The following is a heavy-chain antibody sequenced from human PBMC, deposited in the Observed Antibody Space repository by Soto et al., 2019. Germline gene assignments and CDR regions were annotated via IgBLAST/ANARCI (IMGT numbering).Heavy chain of an antibody. V-gene: IGHV3-33*01. CDR1: GFTFSSYG. D-gene: IGHD2-15*01. Sequence: LRLSCAASGFTFSSYGMHWVRQAPGKGLEWVAVIWYDGSNKYYADSVKGRFTISRDNSKNTLYLQMNSLRAEDTAVYYCARDRVVVAATGYYYGMDVWGQGTTVTVSS. J-gene: IGHJ6*02. CDR3: ARDRVVVAATGYYYGMDV. CDR2: IWYDGSNK.